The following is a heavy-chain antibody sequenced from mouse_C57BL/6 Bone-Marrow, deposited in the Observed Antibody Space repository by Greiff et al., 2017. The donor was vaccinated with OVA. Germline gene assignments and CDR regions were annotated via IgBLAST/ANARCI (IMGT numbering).Heavy chain of an antibody. CDR3: ARQGFYYGSSPYWYFDV. CDR2: ISSGSSTI. V-gene: IGHV5-17*01. J-gene: IGHJ1*03. D-gene: IGHD1-1*01. Sequence: EVQVVESGGGLVKPGGSLKLSCAASGFTFSDYGMHWVRQAPEKGLEWVAYISSGSSTIYYADTVKGRFTISRDNAKNTLFLQMTSLRSEDTAMYYCARQGFYYGSSPYWYFDVWGTGTTVTVSS. CDR1: GFTFSDYG.